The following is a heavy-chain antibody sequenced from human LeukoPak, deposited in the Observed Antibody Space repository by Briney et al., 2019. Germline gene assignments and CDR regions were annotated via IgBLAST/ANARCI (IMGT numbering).Heavy chain of an antibody. CDR1: GYTFTGYY. J-gene: IGHJ6*03. CDR2: INPNSGGT. CDR3: ATGIRPPSYSNYVSIGYYYMDV. D-gene: IGHD4-11*01. V-gene: IGHV1-2*06. Sequence: ASVKVSCKASGYTFTGYYMHWVRQAPGQGLEWMGRINPNSGGTNYAQKFQGRVTITTDESTSTAYMELSSLRSEDTAVYYCATGIRPPSYSNYVSIGYYYMDVWGKGTTVTVSS.